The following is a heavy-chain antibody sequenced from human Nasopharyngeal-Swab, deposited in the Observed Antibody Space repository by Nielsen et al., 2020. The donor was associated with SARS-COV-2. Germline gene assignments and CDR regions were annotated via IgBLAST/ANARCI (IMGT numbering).Heavy chain of an antibody. D-gene: IGHD3-3*01. J-gene: IGHJ6*02. CDR3: ARDRNGFIYYYYGMDV. Sequence: GGSLRLSCAASGFSISGYWMHWVRQAPGKGLVWVSRISSDGGANYADSATGRFTISRDNAKNSLYLQMNSLRAEDTAVYYCARDRNGFIYYYYGMDVWGQGTTVTVSS. CDR1: GFSISGYW. CDR2: ISSDGGA. V-gene: IGHV3-74*01.